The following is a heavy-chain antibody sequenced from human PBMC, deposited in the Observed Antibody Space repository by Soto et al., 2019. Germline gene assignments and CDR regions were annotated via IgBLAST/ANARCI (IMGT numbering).Heavy chain of an antibody. Sequence: SETLSLTCGVSGDSISSINWWSWVRQSPGKGLQWIGEFYYSGGTNYNPSLQSRVTISLDTSKNQFSLKLSSVTAADTAVYYCARVAPYCTNGVCFGVGYYYYGMDVWGQGTTVTVSS. CDR1: GDSISSINW. CDR2: FYYSGGT. V-gene: IGHV4-4*02. J-gene: IGHJ6*02. D-gene: IGHD2-8*01. CDR3: ARVAPYCTNGVCFGVGYYYYGMDV.